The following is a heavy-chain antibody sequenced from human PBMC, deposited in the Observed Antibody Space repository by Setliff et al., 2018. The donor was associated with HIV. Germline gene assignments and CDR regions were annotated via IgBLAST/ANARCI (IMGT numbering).Heavy chain of an antibody. CDR3: ARARTGVTMVRGAMSF. J-gene: IGHJ4*02. D-gene: IGHD3-10*01. CDR1: GFSFSTYA. V-gene: IGHV3-30*04. Sequence: QPGGSLRLSCAASGFSFSTYAMHWVRQAPGKGLEWVSVISYDGSSESYADSVKGRFTISRDNSKNTLYLQMSSLGPEDTAVYYCARARTGVTMVRGAMSFWGQGTLVTVSS. CDR2: ISYDGSSE.